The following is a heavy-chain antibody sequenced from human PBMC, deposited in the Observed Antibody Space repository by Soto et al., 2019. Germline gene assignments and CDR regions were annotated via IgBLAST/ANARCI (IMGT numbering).Heavy chain of an antibody. CDR1: GLTFRSYA. D-gene: IGHD6-19*01. V-gene: IGHV3-23*01. CDR2: ISGSGGST. Sequence: PGGSLRLSCAVSGLTFRSYAMSWVRQIPGKGPEWVSGISGSGGSTYYADSVKGRFTISRDNSKNTLYLQMNSLRAEDTAVYYCAKDRLAVAQPFDYWGQGTLVTVSS. CDR3: AKDRLAVAQPFDY. J-gene: IGHJ4*02.